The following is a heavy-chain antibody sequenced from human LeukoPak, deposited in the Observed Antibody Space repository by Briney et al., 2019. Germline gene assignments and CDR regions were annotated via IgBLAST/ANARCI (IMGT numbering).Heavy chain of an antibody. CDR2: IYYSGGA. Sequence: PSETLPLTCTVSGGSISSYYWSWTRQPPGKGLEWIGYIYYSGGANYNPSLKSRVTISVGTSKNQFSLKLNSVTAADTAVYYCARHEVGFCSGGSCPYYFDYWGQGILVTVSS. CDR1: GGSISSYY. CDR3: ARHEVGFCSGGSCPYYFDY. D-gene: IGHD2-15*01. V-gene: IGHV4-59*08. J-gene: IGHJ4*02.